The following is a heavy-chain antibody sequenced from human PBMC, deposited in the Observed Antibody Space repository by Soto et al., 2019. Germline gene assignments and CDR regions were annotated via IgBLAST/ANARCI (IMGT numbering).Heavy chain of an antibody. CDR1: GGSISSGGYY. J-gene: IGHJ6*02. D-gene: IGHD7-27*01. CDR3: ARISTTGEQGYYYYAMDV. Sequence: SETLSLTCTVSGGSISSGGYYWSWIRHPPGKGLEWIGYIYYSGSTYDNPSLKSRLTISVDTSKNQFSLKLSSVTAADTAVYYCARISTTGEQGYYYYAMDVWGQGTTVTVSS. CDR2: IYYSGST. V-gene: IGHV4-31*03.